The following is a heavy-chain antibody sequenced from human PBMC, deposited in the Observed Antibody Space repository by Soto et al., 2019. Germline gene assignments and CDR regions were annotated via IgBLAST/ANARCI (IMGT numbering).Heavy chain of an antibody. CDR2: IYYGGST. J-gene: IGHJ5*01. CDR3: ARGHISSWQSGVWFDS. D-gene: IGHD6-13*01. V-gene: IGHV4-30-4*01. CDR1: GGSISSGDYY. Sequence: PSETLSLTCTVSGGSISSGDYYWSWIRQPPGKGLEWIGYIYYGGSTYYNPSLKSRVTISVDTSKNQFSLKLSSVTAADTAVYYCARGHISSWQSGVWFDSRGPGILRTVFS.